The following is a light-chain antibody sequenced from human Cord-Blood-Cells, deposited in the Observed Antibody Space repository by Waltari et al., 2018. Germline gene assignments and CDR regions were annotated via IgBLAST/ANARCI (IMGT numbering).Light chain of an antibody. CDR1: QGIRND. J-gene: IGKJ2*01. CDR3: LQDYNYPYT. CDR2: AAS. V-gene: IGKV1-6*01. Sequence: AIQMTQSPSPLSASVGDRVTITCRASQGIRNDLGWSQQKPGKAPKLLIYAASSLQSGVPSRFSGSGSGTDFTLTISSLQPEDFATYYCLQDYNYPYTFGQGTKLEIK.